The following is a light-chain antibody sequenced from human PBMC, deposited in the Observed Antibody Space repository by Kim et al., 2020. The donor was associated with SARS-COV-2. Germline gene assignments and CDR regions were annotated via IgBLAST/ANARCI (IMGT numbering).Light chain of an antibody. CDR2: LNSDGSH. V-gene: IGLV4-69*01. CDR1: SGHSSYA. Sequence: QLVLTQSPSASASLGASVKLTCTLSSGHSSYAIAWHQQQPEKGPRYLMKLNSDGSHSKGDGIPDRFSGSSSGAERYLTISSLQSEDEADYYCQTWGTVPNRVFGGGTQLTVL. J-gene: IGLJ3*02. CDR3: QTWGTVPNRV.